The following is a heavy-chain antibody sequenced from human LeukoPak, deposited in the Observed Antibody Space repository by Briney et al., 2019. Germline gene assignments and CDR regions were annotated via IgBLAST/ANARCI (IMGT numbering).Heavy chain of an antibody. CDR2: INTDGTVT. Sequence: GGSLRLSCAASGFTFSKYWMLWVRQAPGKGRESVSRINTDGTVTTYADSVKGRFTVSRDNADNTMFLQMNSVRDEDTAVYYCATKQWLAPPPDSWGQGTPVTVSS. CDR1: GFTFSKYW. CDR3: ATKQWLAPPPDS. D-gene: IGHD6-19*01. V-gene: IGHV3-74*01. J-gene: IGHJ4*02.